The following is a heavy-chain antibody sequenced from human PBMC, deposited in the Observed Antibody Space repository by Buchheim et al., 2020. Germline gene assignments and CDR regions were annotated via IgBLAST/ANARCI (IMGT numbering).Heavy chain of an antibody. J-gene: IGHJ4*02. Sequence: QVQLVESGGGVVQPGRSLRLSCAASGFTFSSYGMHWVRQAPGKGLEWVAVISYDGSNKYYADSVKGRFTISRDNSKNTLYLRMNSLRAEDMAVYYCAKTHDFWSGYYSHFDYWGQGTL. CDR2: ISYDGSNK. V-gene: IGHV3-30*18. CDR1: GFTFSSYG. CDR3: AKTHDFWSGYYSHFDY. D-gene: IGHD3-3*01.